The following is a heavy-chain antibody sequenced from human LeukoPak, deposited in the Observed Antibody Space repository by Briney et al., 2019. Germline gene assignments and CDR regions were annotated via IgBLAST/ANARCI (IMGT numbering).Heavy chain of an antibody. J-gene: IGHJ4*02. D-gene: IGHD3-16*01. CDR2: IYYTGIT. Sequence: SETLSLTRTVSGGSISSGTHYYNWIRQHPGKGLEWIGYIYYTGITSYNPSLKSRVTMSVDTSMNQVSLKVTSLTAADTAVYYCAASSGVTLGRFWGQGALVTVSS. V-gene: IGHV4-31*03. CDR1: GGSISSGTHY. CDR3: AASSGVTLGRF.